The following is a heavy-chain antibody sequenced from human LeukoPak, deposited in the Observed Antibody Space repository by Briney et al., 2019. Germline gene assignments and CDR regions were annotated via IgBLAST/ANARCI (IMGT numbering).Heavy chain of an antibody. J-gene: IGHJ4*02. Sequence: ASVKVSCKASGYNFTNYGISWVRQAPGHGLEWIGWISVYSGDTNYAWKVMDRVTLTTDTSTNTAYLELRSLRSDDMAFYFCARAPSFGNYGGDYWGQGTLVTVSS. CDR2: ISVYSGDT. CDR3: ARAPSFGNYGGDY. V-gene: IGHV1-18*03. CDR1: GYNFTNYG. D-gene: IGHD4-11*01.